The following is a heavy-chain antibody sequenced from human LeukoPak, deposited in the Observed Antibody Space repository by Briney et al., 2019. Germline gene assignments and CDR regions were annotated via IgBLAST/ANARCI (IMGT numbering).Heavy chain of an antibody. V-gene: IGHV4-39*01. D-gene: IGHD6-13*01. CDR3: ARHTGYSNSGFDP. CDR1: GGSISGSNSY. Sequence: SETLSLTCTVSGGSISGSNSYWGWARQPPRKGLEWIGSLYYSASTYYNPSLKTRVTIFVDTSKNEFSLKVNSVSAADTAVYYCARHTGYSNSGFDPWGQGTLVTVSS. CDR2: LYYSAST. J-gene: IGHJ5*02.